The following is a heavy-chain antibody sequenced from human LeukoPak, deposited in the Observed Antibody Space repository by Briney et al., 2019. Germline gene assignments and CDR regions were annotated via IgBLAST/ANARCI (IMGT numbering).Heavy chain of an antibody. D-gene: IGHD1-26*01. CDR3: ARERWRSGSYHDAFDI. CDR2: VRDKANSYTT. J-gene: IGHJ3*02. V-gene: IGHV3-72*01. Sequence: GGSLRLSCAASGFTFSDHYMQWVRQAPEKGLDWVGRVRDKANSYTTEYAASVKGRFTISRDDSKNSMFLQMNNLEAEDTAFYSCARERWRSGSYHDAFDIWGQGTMVTVSS. CDR1: GFTFSDHY.